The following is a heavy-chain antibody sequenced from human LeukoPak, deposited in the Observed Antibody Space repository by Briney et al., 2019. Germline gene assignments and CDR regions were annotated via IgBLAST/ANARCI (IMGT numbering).Heavy chain of an antibody. D-gene: IGHD3-22*01. V-gene: IGHV3-74*01. J-gene: IGHJ3*01. CDR2: INNDGSST. CDR3: ARESPSGSDAFDF. Sequence: GGSLRLSCAASGFTFSDYWMHWVRQAPGKGLVWVSRINNDGSSTSNADSVKGRFTFSRDNAKNTLYLQVNSLKAEDTAVYYCARESPSGSDAFDFWGQGTMVTVSS. CDR1: GFTFSDYW.